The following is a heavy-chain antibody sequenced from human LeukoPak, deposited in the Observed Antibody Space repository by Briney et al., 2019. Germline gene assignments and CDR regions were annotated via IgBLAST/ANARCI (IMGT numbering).Heavy chain of an antibody. CDR1: GGTFSSYA. D-gene: IGHD6-13*01. CDR2: IIPIFGTA. Sequence: GASVKVSCKASGGTFSSYAISWVRQAPGQGLEWMGGIIPIFGTANYAQKFQGRVTITADESTSTAYMELSSLRSEDTAVYYCAREHSSNDAFDIWGQGTMVTVSS. CDR3: AREHSSNDAFDI. V-gene: IGHV1-69*13. J-gene: IGHJ3*02.